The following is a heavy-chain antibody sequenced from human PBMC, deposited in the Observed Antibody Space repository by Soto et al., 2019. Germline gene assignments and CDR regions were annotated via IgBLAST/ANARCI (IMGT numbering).Heavy chain of an antibody. D-gene: IGHD6-13*01. Sequence: QVQLVESGGGVVQPGRSLRLSCGASGFTFSSYGMHWVRQAPGKGLEWVAVIWYDGSNKYYADSVKGRFTISRDNSKNTLYLQMNSLRAEDTAVYYCARDASRQGIAAAGGSWFDPWGQGTLVTVSS. V-gene: IGHV3-33*01. CDR3: ARDASRQGIAAAGGSWFDP. CDR2: IWYDGSNK. J-gene: IGHJ5*02. CDR1: GFTFSSYG.